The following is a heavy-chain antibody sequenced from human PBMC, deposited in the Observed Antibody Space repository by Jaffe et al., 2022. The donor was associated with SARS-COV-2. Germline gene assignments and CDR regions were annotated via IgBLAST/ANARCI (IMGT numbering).Heavy chain of an antibody. V-gene: IGHV3-30*14. CDR1: GFTLSKFA. CDR3: AREGVGASYKARREMDY. D-gene: IGHD1-26*01. J-gene: IGHJ4*02. CDR2: ISSDGNNK. Sequence: QVQLVESGGGMVQPGRSLRLSCVTSGFTLSKFAIHWVRQAPGKGLEWVAVISSDGNNKYYADSVKGRFTISRDSSKSTLYLQMNTLRAEDTAVYYCAREGVGASYKARREMDYWGQGTLVTVSS.